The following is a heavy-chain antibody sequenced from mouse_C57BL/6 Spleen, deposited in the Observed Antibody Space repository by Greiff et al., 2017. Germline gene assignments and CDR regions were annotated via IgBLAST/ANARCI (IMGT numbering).Heavy chain of an antibody. J-gene: IGHJ3*01. CDR2: IRSKSNNYAT. CDR1: GFSFNTYA. D-gene: IGHD2-4*01. V-gene: IGHV10-1*01. CDR3: VMGNYDYDSWFAY. Sequence: EVKLMESGGGLVQPKGSLKLSCAASGFSFNTYAMNWVRQAPGKGLEWVARIRSKSNNYATYYADSVKDRFTISRDDSESMLYLQMNNLKTEDTAMYYCVMGNYDYDSWFAYWGQGTLVTVSA.